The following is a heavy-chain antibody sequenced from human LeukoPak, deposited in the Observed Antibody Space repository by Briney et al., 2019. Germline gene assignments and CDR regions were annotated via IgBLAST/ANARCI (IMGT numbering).Heavy chain of an antibody. CDR1: GGSISSYY. V-gene: IGHV4-59*08. J-gene: IGHJ4*02. Sequence: SETLSLTCTVSGGSISSYYWSWIRQPPGKRLEWIGYIYYSGSTNYNPSLKSRVTISVDTSKKQFSLKLCSVTAADTAVYYCARHVIVPDSSGYPLDWGQGTLVTVSS. CDR3: ARHVIVPDSSGYPLD. CDR2: IYYSGST. D-gene: IGHD3-22*01.